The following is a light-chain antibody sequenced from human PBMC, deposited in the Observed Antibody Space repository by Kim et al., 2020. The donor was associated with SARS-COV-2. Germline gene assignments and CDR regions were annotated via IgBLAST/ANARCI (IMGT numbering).Light chain of an antibody. CDR2: QDS. CDR3: QACISGTCV. Sequence: GQNYVNWYQQKPGQSPVLFIYQDSKRPSGIPERFSGSNSGNTATLTISGTQAMDESDYFCQACISGTCVFGGGTQLTVL. CDR1: GQNY. J-gene: IGLJ3*02. V-gene: IGLV3-1*01.